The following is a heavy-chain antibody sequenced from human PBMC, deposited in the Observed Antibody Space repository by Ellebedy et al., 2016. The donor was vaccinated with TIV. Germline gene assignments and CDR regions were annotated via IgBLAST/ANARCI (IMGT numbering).Heavy chain of an antibody. V-gene: IGHV3-53*01. J-gene: IGHJ4*02. Sequence: GESLKISCAASGFTFSDYYMSWIRQAPGKGLEWVSVIYSGADGGDTKYADSVKGRFTISRDNSKNTLYLQMNSLRAEDTAVYYCARDAADSGGKLDYWGQGALVTVSS. CDR1: GFTFSDYY. CDR3: ARDAADSGGKLDY. D-gene: IGHD4-23*01. CDR2: IYSGADGGDT.